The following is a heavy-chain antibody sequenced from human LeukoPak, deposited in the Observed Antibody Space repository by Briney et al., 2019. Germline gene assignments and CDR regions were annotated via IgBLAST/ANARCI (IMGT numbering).Heavy chain of an antibody. CDR1: GGSFSGYY. V-gene: IGHV4-34*01. Sequence: PSETPSLTCAVYGGSFSGYYWSWIRQPPGKGLEWIGEINHSGSTNYNPSLKSRVTISVDTSKNQFSLKLSSVTAADTAVYYCARQRVRGVITFFDYWGQGTLVTVSS. CDR3: ARQRVRGVITFFDY. D-gene: IGHD3-10*01. CDR2: INHSGST. J-gene: IGHJ4*02.